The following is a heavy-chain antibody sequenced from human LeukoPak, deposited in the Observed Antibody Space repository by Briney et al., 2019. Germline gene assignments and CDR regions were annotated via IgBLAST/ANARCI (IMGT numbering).Heavy chain of an antibody. CDR3: ARVKQLASNWFDP. V-gene: IGHV3-74*01. CDR2: MNSDGSTT. Sequence: GGSLRLSCAASGFIFSRYWMHWVRQAPGKGLVWVSRMNSDGSTTNYADSVKGRFTISRDNAKNTLYLQMDSLRAEDTAIYYCARVKQLASNWFDPWGQGTLVTVSS. CDR1: GFIFSRYW. D-gene: IGHD1-1*01. J-gene: IGHJ5*02.